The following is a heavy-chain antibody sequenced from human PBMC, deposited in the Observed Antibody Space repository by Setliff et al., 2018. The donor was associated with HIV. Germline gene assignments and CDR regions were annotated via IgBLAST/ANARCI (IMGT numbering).Heavy chain of an antibody. D-gene: IGHD3-16*01. J-gene: IGHJ6*03. Sequence: SETLSLTCTVSGDSISSYYWTWIRQPPGKGLEWIGYIFISGITNYNPSLKSRVTIFVDSSKNQFSLHLSSVTAADTAVYYCARGMIWGAYYYYMDVWGTGTTVTVSS. CDR2: IFISGIT. CDR3: ARGMIWGAYYYYMDV. CDR1: GDSISSYY. V-gene: IGHV4-4*08.